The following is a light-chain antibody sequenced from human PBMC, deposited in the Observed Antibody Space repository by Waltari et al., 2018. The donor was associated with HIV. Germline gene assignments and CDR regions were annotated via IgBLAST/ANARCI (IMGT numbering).Light chain of an antibody. CDR3: ESADSSLWV. J-gene: IGLJ3*02. CDR1: ALPKQY. V-gene: IGLV3-25*03. Sequence: SYELTQPPSVSVSPGQTARITCSGDALPKQYAYWYQQKAGQAPVLVIYQDSERPPGIPERFSGSSSGTTVTLTISGVEAEDEADYYCESADSSLWVFGGGTKLTVL. CDR2: QDS.